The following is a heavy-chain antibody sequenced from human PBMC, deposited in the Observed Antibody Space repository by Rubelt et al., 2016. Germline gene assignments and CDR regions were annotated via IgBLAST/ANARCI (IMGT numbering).Heavy chain of an antibody. CDR2: IYYSGST. Sequence: QLQLQESGPGLVKPSETLSLTCTVSGGSISSSSYYWGWIRQPPGKGLEWIGSIYYSGSTYYNPSLKRRVTISGETSKNQFSRRLSSVTAADTAVYYCARPDMVRGVIRFDPWGQGTLVTVSS. V-gene: IGHV4-39*01. CDR3: ARPDMVRGVIRFDP. CDR1: GGSISSSSYY. D-gene: IGHD3-10*01. J-gene: IGHJ5*02.